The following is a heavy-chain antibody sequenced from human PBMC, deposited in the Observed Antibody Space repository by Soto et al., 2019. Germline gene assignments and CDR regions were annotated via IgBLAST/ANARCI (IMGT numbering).Heavy chain of an antibody. CDR3: ARGPGYSYGFPYYFDY. D-gene: IGHD5-18*01. CDR2: IYTSGST. J-gene: IGHJ4*02. V-gene: IGHV4-4*07. Sequence: PSETLSLTCTVSGGSISSYYWSWIRQPAGKGLEWIGRIYTSGSTNCNPSLKSRVTMSVDTSKNQFSLKLSSVTAADTAVYYCARGPGYSYGFPYYFDYWGQGTLVTVSS. CDR1: GGSISSYY.